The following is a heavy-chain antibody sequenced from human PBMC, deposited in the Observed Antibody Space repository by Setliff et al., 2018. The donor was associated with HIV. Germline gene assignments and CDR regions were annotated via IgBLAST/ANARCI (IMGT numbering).Heavy chain of an antibody. V-gene: IGHV4-39*07. D-gene: IGHD6-13*01. Sequence: SETLSLTCPVSGGSISSTNYYWGWIRQTPGKGLEWIGSIYYSGTTYYNPSLKSRVTMSVDTSTSRLSLKVHSVTAADTAMYYCARGSHGTSWTDYWGQGTLVTVSS. CDR2: IYYSGTT. CDR1: GGSISSTNYY. J-gene: IGHJ4*02. CDR3: ARGSHGTSWTDY.